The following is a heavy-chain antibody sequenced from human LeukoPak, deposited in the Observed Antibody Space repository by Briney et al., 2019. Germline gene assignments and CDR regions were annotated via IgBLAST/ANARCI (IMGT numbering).Heavy chain of an antibody. J-gene: IGHJ6*03. CDR2: FSTYNGNT. Sequence: GASVKVSCKASGNTFPTYGITWVRQAPGQGLEWMGWFSTYNGNTQYAQKLQGRVTMTTDASTNTAYMELKSLRSNDTAVYYCARPAKGAYYYYYMDVWGTGTTVTVSS. D-gene: IGHD2-2*01. CDR3: ARPAKGAYYYYYMDV. CDR1: GNTFPTYG. V-gene: IGHV1-18*01.